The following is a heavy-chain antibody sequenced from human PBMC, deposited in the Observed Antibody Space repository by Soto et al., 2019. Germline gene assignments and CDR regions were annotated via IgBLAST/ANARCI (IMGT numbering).Heavy chain of an antibody. D-gene: IGHD3-22*01. Sequence: QVQLVQSGAEVKKPGASVKVSCKASGYTFTSYYMHWVRQAPGQGLEWMGIINPSGGAASYAQKLQGRVTMTRETSTSTVYMELSSLRSEDTAVYYCARRDTSGYIYWGQGTLVTVSS. CDR3: ARRDTSGYIY. J-gene: IGHJ4*02. V-gene: IGHV1-46*04. CDR2: INPSGGAA. CDR1: GYTFTSYY.